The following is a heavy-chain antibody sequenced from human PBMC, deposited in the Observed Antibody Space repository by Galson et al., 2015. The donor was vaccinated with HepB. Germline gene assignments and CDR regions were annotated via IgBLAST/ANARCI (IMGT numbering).Heavy chain of an antibody. CDR1: GFTFSSFA. J-gene: IGHJ5*02. V-gene: IGHV3-23*01. Sequence: SLRLSCAASGFTFSSFAMRWVRQTPGKGVECVPIISESGDSTYYADSVNGRFTIYRDNAKNTLYLQMNSLRTEDTAVYYCAKRGPVSWFDPWGPGTLVTVSS. CDR2: ISESGDST. CDR3: AKRGPVSWFDP.